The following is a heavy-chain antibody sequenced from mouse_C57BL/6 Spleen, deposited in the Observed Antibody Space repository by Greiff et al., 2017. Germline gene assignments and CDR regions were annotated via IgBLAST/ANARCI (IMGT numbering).Heavy chain of an antibody. D-gene: IGHD3-2*02. CDR2: ISYDGSN. CDR1: GYSITSDYY. Sequence: ESGPGLVKPSQSLSLTCSVTGYSITSDYYWNWIRQFPGNKLEWMGYISYDGSNNYNPSLKNRISITRDTSKNQFFLKLNSVTTEDTATYYCARTAQATGDYWGQGTSVTVSS. V-gene: IGHV3-6*01. J-gene: IGHJ4*01. CDR3: ARTAQATGDY.